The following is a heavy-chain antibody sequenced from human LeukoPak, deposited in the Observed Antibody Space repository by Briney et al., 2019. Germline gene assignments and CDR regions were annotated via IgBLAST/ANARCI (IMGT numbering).Heavy chain of an antibody. V-gene: IGHV3-33*01. Sequence: PGRSLRLSCAASGFTFSSYGMHWVRQAPGKGLEWVAVIWYDGSNKYYADSVKGRFTISRDNSKNTLYLQMNSLRAEDTAVYYCARGNVYYYDSGGPTLGDAFDIWGQGTMVTVSS. CDR1: GFTFSSYG. CDR3: ARGNVYYYDSGGPTLGDAFDI. J-gene: IGHJ3*02. D-gene: IGHD3-22*01. CDR2: IWYDGSNK.